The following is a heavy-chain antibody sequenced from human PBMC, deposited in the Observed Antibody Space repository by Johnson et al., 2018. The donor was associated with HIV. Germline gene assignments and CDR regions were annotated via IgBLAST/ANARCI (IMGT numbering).Heavy chain of an antibody. CDR3: ARGIQPDAFDI. CDR2: ISWNSGSI. CDR1: GFTFDDYA. V-gene: IGHV3-9*01. J-gene: IGHJ3*02. D-gene: IGHD2-2*01. Sequence: VQLVESGGGVVQPGRSLRLSCAASGFTFDDYAMHWVRQAPGKGLEWVSGISWNSGSIGYADSVKGRFTISRDNSKNTLYVQMNSLRAEDTAVYYCARGIQPDAFDIWGQGTMVTVSS.